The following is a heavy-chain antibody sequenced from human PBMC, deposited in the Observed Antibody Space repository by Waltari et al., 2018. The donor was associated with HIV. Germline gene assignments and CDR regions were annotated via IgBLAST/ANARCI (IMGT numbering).Heavy chain of an antibody. J-gene: IGHJ2*01. V-gene: IGHV1-69*01. D-gene: IGHD2-15*01. CDR1: GRTFNNSA. CDR3: ARMATVVDWYFDL. Sequence: QVQLVQSGAEVKKPRSSVKVSCKASGRTFNNSAITWVRQAPGKGLEWMGGIIPVFGTTNYAQKFQGRLTIIADESTSTGYMELSSLRSEDTAVYYCARMATVVDWYFDLWGRGTLVTVSS. CDR2: IIPVFGTT.